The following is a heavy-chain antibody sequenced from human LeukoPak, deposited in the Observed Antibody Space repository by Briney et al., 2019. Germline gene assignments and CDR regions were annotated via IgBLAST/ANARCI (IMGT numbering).Heavy chain of an antibody. V-gene: IGHV3-30*02. CDR2: IRHDGSNK. Sequence: PGGSLRLSCAASGFTFSSYGMHWVRQAPGKGLEWVAFIRHDGSNKYYADSVKGRFTISRDNSKNTLYLQMNSLRAEDTAEYYCARDLPAGNDYYFDYWGQGTLVTVSA. D-gene: IGHD1-1*01. CDR3: ARDLPAGNDYYFDY. CDR1: GFTFSSYG. J-gene: IGHJ4*02.